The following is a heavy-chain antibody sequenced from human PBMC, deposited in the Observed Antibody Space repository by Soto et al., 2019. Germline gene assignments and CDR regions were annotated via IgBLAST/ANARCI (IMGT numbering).Heavy chain of an antibody. Sequence: GESLKISCQGSGYSFTSYWIGWVRQMPGKGLEWMGIIYPGDSDTRYSPSFQGQVTISADKSISTAYLQWSSLKASDTAMYYFARQESLIYGYDSSGYDLFDYWGQGTLVTVSS. CDR2: IYPGDSDT. D-gene: IGHD3-22*01. CDR1: GYSFTSYW. J-gene: IGHJ4*02. CDR3: ARQESLIYGYDSSGYDLFDY. V-gene: IGHV5-51*01.